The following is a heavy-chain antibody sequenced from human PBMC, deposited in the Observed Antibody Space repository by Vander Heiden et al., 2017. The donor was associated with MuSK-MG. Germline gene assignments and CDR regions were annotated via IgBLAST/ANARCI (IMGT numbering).Heavy chain of an antibody. CDR2: INHSGST. V-gene: IGHV4-34*01. Sequence: QVQLQQWGAGLLKPSETLSLTCAVYGGSFSGYYWSWIRQPPGKGLEWIGEINHSGSTNDNPSLKSRVTISVDTSKNQFSMKMSSVTAADTAVYYCARLYGDGTWNYWGQGTLVTVSS. D-gene: IGHD4-17*01. CDR3: ARLYGDGTWNY. CDR1: GGSFSGYY. J-gene: IGHJ4*02.